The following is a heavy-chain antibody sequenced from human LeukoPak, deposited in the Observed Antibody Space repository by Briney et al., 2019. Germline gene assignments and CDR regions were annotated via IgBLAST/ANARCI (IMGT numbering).Heavy chain of an antibody. V-gene: IGHV1-69*05. D-gene: IGHD3-10*02. Sequence: SVKVSCKASGGTFSSYAISWVRQAPGQGLEWMGGIIPIFGTANYAQKFQGRVTITTDESTSTAYMELSSVRSEDTAVYYCARDRLYGVSYYMDVWGKGTTVTVSS. CDR2: IIPIFGTA. J-gene: IGHJ6*03. CDR1: GGTFSSYA. CDR3: ARDRLYGVSYYMDV.